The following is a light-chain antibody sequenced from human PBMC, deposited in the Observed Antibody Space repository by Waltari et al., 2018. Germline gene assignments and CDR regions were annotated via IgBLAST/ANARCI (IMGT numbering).Light chain of an antibody. CDR1: QNIITW. J-gene: IGKJ2*01. Sequence: DIQMTQSPSTLSVSVGDRVPITCRASQNIITWLAWYQQKPGKPPRLLVHTASFLETGVPSRFSASGSGTTFTLTINSLQPDDLATYYCQQYDDFPSTFGQGTKLEIK. CDR3: QQYDDFPST. V-gene: IGKV1-5*03. CDR2: TAS.